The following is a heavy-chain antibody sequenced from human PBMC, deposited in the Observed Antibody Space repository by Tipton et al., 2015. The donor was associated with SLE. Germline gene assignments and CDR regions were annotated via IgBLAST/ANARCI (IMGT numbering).Heavy chain of an antibody. CDR3: TRQRGTAYYYYHMDV. Sequence: TLSLTCAVSGQSITSGHYWGWIRQPPGKGLEWIGTVYYSGSTYYNPSLKSRVTISVGTSTNQLSLRLTSVTAADTAVYYCTRQRGTAYYYYHMDVWGKGTTVTVSS. CDR1: GQSITSGHY. J-gene: IGHJ6*03. V-gene: IGHV4-38-2*01. D-gene: IGHD7-27*01. CDR2: VYYSGST.